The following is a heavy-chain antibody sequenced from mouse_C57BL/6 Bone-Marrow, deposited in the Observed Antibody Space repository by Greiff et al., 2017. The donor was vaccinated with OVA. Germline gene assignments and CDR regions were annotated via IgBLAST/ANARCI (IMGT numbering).Heavy chain of an antibody. CDR1: GYTFTSYW. CDR3: ARYGNPFDY. CDR2: IYPSDSET. D-gene: IGHD1-1*01. Sequence: QVQLKQPGAELVRPGSSVKLSCKASGYTFTSYWLDWVKQRPGQGLEWIGNIYPSDSETHYNQKFKDKATLTVDKSSSTAYMQLSSLTSEDSAVYYCARYGNPFDYWGQGTTLTVSS. V-gene: IGHV1-61*01. J-gene: IGHJ2*01.